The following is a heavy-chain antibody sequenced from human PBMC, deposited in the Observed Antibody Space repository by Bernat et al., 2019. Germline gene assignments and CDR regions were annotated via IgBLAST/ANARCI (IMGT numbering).Heavy chain of an antibody. Sequence: QITLKESGPTLVKPTQTLTLTCTFSGFSLSTSGVGVGWIRQPPGKALEWLALIYWDDDKRYSPSLKSRLTITKDTSKNQVVLTMTNMDPVDTATYYCAHSSYYDSSGYYFPGDAFDIWGQGTMVTVSS. CDR2: IYWDDDK. CDR1: GFSLSTSGVG. D-gene: IGHD3-22*01. V-gene: IGHV2-5*02. CDR3: AHSSYYDSSGYYFPGDAFDI. J-gene: IGHJ3*02.